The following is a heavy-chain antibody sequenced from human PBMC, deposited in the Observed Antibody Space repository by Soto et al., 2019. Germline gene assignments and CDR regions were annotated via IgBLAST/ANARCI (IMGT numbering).Heavy chain of an antibody. CDR2: ISAYNGNT. J-gene: IGHJ3*01. Sequence: SVKVSCKASGYTFTSYGISWVRQAPGQGLEWMGWISAYNGNTNFAQKLQDRVTMTTDTSTSTAYMELRSLRSDDTAVYYCARDRITIFGEQADAFDLWGQGTMVTVSS. V-gene: IGHV1-18*01. CDR3: ARDRITIFGEQADAFDL. D-gene: IGHD3-3*01. CDR1: GYTFTSYG.